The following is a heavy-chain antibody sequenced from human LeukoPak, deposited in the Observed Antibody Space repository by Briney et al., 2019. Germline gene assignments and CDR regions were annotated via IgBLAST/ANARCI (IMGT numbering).Heavy chain of an antibody. V-gene: IGHV4-61*02. CDR1: GGSISSGSYY. D-gene: IGHD3-10*01. Sequence: SETLSLTCTVSGGSISSGSYYWSWIRQPAGKGLEWIGRIYTSGSTNYNPSLKSRVTISVDTSKNQFSLKLSSVTAADTAVYYCARHRASYYYGSGMGAFDIWGQGTMVTVSS. CDR2: IYTSGST. J-gene: IGHJ3*02. CDR3: ARHRASYYYGSGMGAFDI.